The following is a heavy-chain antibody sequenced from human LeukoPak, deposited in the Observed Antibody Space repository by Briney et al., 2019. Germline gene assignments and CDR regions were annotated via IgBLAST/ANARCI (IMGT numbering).Heavy chain of an antibody. CDR2: VYHSGSI. J-gene: IGHJ4*02. CDR1: GGSISNSYYY. V-gene: IGHV4-39*01. D-gene: IGHD3-22*01. Sequence: SETLSLTCTVSGGSISNSYYYWGWIRQPPGKGLEWIGSVYHSGSIYYNPSLKSRVTISVDTSKKQFSLKLSSVTAADTAVYYCAVHYYDSSGYPRWGQGTLVTVSS. CDR3: AVHYYDSSGYPR.